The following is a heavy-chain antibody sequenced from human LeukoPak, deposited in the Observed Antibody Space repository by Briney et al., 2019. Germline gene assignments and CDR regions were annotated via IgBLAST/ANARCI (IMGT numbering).Heavy chain of an antibody. CDR3: AKGSEGIAARPPDY. J-gene: IGHJ4*02. D-gene: IGHD6-6*01. Sequence: GGSLRLSCAASGFTFDDYAMHWVRQAPGKGLGWVSGISWNSGSIGYADSVKGRFTISRDNAKNSLYLQMNSLRAEDTALYYCAKGSEGIAARPPDYWGQGTLVTVSS. CDR1: GFTFDDYA. V-gene: IGHV3-9*01. CDR2: ISWNSGSI.